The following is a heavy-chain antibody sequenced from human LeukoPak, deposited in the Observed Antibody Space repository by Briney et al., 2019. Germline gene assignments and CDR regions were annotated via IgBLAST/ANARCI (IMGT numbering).Heavy chain of an antibody. D-gene: IGHD3-16*02. CDR3: ARRVYDYVWGSYRPIDY. V-gene: IGHV4-30-2*01. Sequence: SQTLSLACTVSGGSISSGGYYWSWIRQPPGKGLEWIGEINHSGSTNYNPSLKSRVTISVDTSKNQFSLKLSSVTAADTAVYYCARRVYDYVWGSYRPIDYWGQGTLVTVSS. J-gene: IGHJ4*02. CDR2: INHSGST. CDR1: GGSISSGGYY.